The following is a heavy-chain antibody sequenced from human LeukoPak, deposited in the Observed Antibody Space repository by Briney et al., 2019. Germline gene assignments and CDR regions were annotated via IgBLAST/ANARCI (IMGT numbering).Heavy chain of an antibody. V-gene: IGHV4-59*02. J-gene: IGHJ3*02. CDR2: IYYSGST. CDR1: GGSVSSYY. CDR3: AREGTYYDSSGYSEDAFDI. Sequence: SETLSLTCTVSGGSVSSYYWSWIRQPPGKGLEWIGYIYYSGSTNYNPSLKSRVTISVDTSKNQFSLKLSSVTAADTAVYYCAREGTYYDSSGYSEDAFDIWGQGTMVTVSS. D-gene: IGHD3-22*01.